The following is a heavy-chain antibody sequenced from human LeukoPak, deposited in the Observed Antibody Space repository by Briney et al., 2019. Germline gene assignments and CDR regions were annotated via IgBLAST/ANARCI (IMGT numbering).Heavy chain of an antibody. CDR2: ISSGGSTI. D-gene: IGHD2-8*02. CDR3: ARDETGVGSGGIDF. CDR1: GFTFSSYS. J-gene: IGHJ4*02. V-gene: IGHV3-48*02. Sequence: GGSLRLSCAASGFTFSSYSINWVRQAPGRGLVWVAYISSGGSTIYYADSVRGRFTISRDSARNSVYLQMNSLRDEDTAVYYCARDETGVGSGGIDFWGQGTLVTVSS.